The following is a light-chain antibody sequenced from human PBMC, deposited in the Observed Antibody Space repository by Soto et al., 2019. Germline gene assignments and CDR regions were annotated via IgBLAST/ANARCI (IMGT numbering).Light chain of an antibody. CDR3: QQYDTSPWT. CDR2: GAS. Sequence: EIVLTQSPGTLSLSPGDRATLSCRASQSVSSIYLAWYQHKPGQAPRLLIYGASSRAPGIPDRFSGSGSGTDFTLTISRLEPEDFAVYYCQQYDTSPWTFGQGTKVEIK. CDR1: QSVSSIY. V-gene: IGKV3-20*01. J-gene: IGKJ1*01.